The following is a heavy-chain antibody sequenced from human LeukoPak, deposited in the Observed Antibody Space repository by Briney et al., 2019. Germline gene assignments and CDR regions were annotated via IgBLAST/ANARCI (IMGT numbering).Heavy chain of an antibody. V-gene: IGHV1-2*02. CDR1: GYTFTRYY. CDR2: INPNSGGT. CDR3: ARDFERYSSSWDY. Sequence: ASVKVSCKASGYTFTRYYMHWVRRAPGQGLEWMGWINPNSGGTNYAQKFQGRVTMTRDTSISTAYMELSRLRSDDTAVYYCARDFERYSSSWDYWGQGTLVTVSS. D-gene: IGHD6-13*01. J-gene: IGHJ4*02.